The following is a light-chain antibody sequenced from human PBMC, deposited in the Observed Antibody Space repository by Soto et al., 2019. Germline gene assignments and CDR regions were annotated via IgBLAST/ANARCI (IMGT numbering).Light chain of an antibody. Sequence: DIQMTQSPSSLSASVGDRVTITCRASQGIRRDLGWFQQKPGKAPKRLIYAAGSLESGVPSRFSGSGSGTEFTLTISSLQPEDFATYFCLQHKTYPWTFDQGTKVEIK. V-gene: IGKV1-17*01. J-gene: IGKJ1*01. CDR2: AAG. CDR3: LQHKTYPWT. CDR1: QGIRRD.